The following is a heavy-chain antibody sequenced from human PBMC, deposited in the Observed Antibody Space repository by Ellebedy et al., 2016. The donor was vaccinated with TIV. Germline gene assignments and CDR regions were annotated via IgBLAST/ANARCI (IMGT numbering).Heavy chain of an antibody. Sequence: ASVKVSCXASGHTFTTYGIHWVRQAPGQGLEWMGWINTGNGNTKYSQKLQGRVTITRDTSATTAYMELSSLMSEDTAVYYCATREWVDPMDVWGQGTTVTVSS. CDR1: GHTFTTYG. J-gene: IGHJ6*02. V-gene: IGHV1-3*04. CDR3: ATREWVDPMDV. CDR2: INTGNGNT. D-gene: IGHD3-3*01.